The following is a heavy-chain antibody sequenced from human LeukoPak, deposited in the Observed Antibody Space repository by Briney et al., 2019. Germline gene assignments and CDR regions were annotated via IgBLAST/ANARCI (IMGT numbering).Heavy chain of an antibody. Sequence: PGGSLRLSCAASGFTVSSNYMSWVRQAPGKGLEWVSVIYSGGSTYYADSEKGRFTISRDNSKNTLYLQMNSLRAEDTAVYYCARSGLTCSGGSCYGDDYWGQGTLVTVSS. V-gene: IGHV3-53*01. CDR2: IYSGGST. D-gene: IGHD2-15*01. CDR1: GFTVSSNY. CDR3: ARSGLTCSGGSCYGDDY. J-gene: IGHJ4*02.